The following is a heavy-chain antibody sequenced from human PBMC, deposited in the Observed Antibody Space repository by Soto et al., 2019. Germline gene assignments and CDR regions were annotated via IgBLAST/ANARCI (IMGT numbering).Heavy chain of an antibody. Sequence: SETLSLTCTVSGGSVNRDDYYWSLIWQPPGKGLEWISYIYYTGRTNYNASLMSRVTISLRASRNQFSLKLNSVTAADTAVFYCAREYSTSPAAFDSGGQGTLVTVSS. CDR3: AREYSTSPAAFDS. V-gene: IGHV4-61*08. D-gene: IGHD1-26*01. J-gene: IGHJ4*02. CDR2: IYYTGRT. CDR1: GGSVNRDDYY.